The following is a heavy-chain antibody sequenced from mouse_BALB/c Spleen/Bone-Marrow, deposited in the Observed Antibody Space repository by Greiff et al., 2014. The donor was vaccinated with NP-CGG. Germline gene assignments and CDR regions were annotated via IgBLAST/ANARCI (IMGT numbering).Heavy chain of an antibody. Sequence: QVQLQQPGAELVKPGASVKLSCKASGYTFTSYYMYWVKQRPGQGLEWFGEINPSNGSTNFNEKFKNKATLTVDKSSSTAYMQLSSLTSEDSAVYYCSRGRRDALDYWGQGTSVTVSS. J-gene: IGHJ4*01. CDR3: SRGRRDALDY. CDR2: INPSNGST. V-gene: IGHV1S81*02. CDR1: GYTFTSYY.